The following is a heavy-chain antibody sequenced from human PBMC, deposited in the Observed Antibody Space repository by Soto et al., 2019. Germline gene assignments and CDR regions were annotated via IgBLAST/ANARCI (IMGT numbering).Heavy chain of an antibody. J-gene: IGHJ4*02. V-gene: IGHV3-53*02. CDR2: IYSGGST. Sequence: EVQLVETGGGLIQPGGSLRLSCAASGFTVSSNYMTWVRQAPGKGLEWVSVIYSGGSTFYADSVKGRFTISRDNSKNTLYLQMTSLRAEGTAVYYCARGLSIAARGGVDYWGQGTLVTVSP. D-gene: IGHD6-6*01. CDR3: ARGLSIAARGGVDY. CDR1: GFTVSSNY.